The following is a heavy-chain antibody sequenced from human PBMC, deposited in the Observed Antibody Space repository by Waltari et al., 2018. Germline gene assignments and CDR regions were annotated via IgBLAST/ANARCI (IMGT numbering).Heavy chain of an antibody. CDR2: ISGSGGST. CDR1: GFTFSSYA. CDR3: AKFLESGDY. V-gene: IGHV3-23*01. D-gene: IGHD6-25*01. J-gene: IGHJ4*02. Sequence: EVQLLESGGGLVQPGGSLRLSCAASGFTFSSYAMSWVRLAPGKGGGWASAISGSGGSTYSADSVTGRFTISRDNSKNTLYLQMNSLRAEDTAVYYWAKFLESGDYWGQGTLVTVSS.